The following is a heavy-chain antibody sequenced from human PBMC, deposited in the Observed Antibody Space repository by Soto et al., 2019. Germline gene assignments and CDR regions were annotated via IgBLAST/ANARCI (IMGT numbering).Heavy chain of an antibody. V-gene: IGHV1-18*01. CDR2: ISAYNGNT. Sequence: ASVKVSCKASGYTFTSYGISWVRQAPGQGLEWMGWISAYNGNTNYAQKLQGRVTMTTDTSTSTAYMELRSLRSDDTAVYYCARAHPADIVATIRTPFGYWGQGTLVTVS. J-gene: IGHJ4*02. CDR1: GYTFTSYG. D-gene: IGHD5-12*01. CDR3: ARAHPADIVATIRTPFGY.